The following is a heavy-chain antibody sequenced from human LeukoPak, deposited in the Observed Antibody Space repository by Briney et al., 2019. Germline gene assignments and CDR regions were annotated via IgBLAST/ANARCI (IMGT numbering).Heavy chain of an antibody. J-gene: IGHJ4*02. CDR3: AHYTSSWLRDSGGFDY. CDR1: GGSISSSSYY. V-gene: IGHV2-5*02. Sequence: TLSLTCTVSGGSISSSSYYWGWIRQPPGKALEWLAIIYWDDDKRYSPSLKSRLTITKDTSKTQVVLTMTNVDPADTATYYCAHYTSSWLRDSGGFDYWGQGTLVTVSS. CDR2: IYWDDDK. D-gene: IGHD6-13*01.